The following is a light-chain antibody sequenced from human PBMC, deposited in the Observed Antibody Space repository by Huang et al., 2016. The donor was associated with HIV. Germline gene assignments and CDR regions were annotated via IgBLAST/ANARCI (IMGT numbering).Light chain of an antibody. CDR1: QGIGNS. CDR2: ATF. V-gene: IGKV3-15*01. J-gene: IGKJ2*01. Sequence: ERVLTQSPGTLSVSPGERATLSCRTNQGIGNSLAWYQLKPGQAPRFRIYATFIRASDSPAMFGGGWSEIDFTLTSSGLQSEDSAVYYCQQYHEWPRTFGQGTKVEIK. CDR3: QQYHEWPRT.